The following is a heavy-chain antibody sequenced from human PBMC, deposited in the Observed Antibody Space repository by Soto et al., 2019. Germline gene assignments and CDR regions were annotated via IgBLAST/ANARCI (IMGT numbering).Heavy chain of an antibody. CDR2: IYYSGST. CDR1: GGSISSYY. CDR3: ARDSGRATAGTISYFDY. D-gene: IGHD6-13*01. V-gene: IGHV4-59*01. Sequence: PSETLSLTCTVSGGSISSYYWSWIRQPPGKGLEWIGYIYYSGSTNYNPSLKSRVTISVDTSKNQFSLKLSSVTAADTAVYYCARDSGRATAGTISYFDYWGQGTLVTVSS. J-gene: IGHJ4*02.